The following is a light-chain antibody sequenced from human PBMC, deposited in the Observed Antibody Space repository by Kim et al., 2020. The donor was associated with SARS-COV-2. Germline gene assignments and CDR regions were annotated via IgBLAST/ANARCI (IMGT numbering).Light chain of an antibody. CDR3: QQSYITPFT. Sequence: ASVGDRFTITCRTTQSISSHLNWYQQKPGRAPNLLISAASTLQGGVPSRFSGSGSETDFTLTISSLQPEDFATYFCQQSYITPFTFGPGTKVDIK. CDR1: QSISSH. J-gene: IGKJ3*01. V-gene: IGKV1-39*01. CDR2: AAS.